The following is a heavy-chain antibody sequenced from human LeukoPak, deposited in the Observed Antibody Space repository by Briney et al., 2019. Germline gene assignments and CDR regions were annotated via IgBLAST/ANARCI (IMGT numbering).Heavy chain of an antibody. CDR1: GFTFNDYW. V-gene: IGHV3-7*05. D-gene: IGHD1-26*01. CDR2: IKQDGSDK. CDR3: ARVGKSGSYPFDY. J-gene: IGHJ4*02. Sequence: GGSLRLSCAASGFTFNDYWMTWVRQAPGKGLEWVANIKQDGSDKYYVDSVEGRFTVSRDNAKNSLYLQMNSLRAEDTAVYYCARVGKSGSYPFDYWGQGSLVTVPS.